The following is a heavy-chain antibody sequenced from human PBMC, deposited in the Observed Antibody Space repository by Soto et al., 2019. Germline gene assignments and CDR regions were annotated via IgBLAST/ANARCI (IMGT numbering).Heavy chain of an antibody. CDR1: GGSGSSGSYY. CDR3: ARDPGKVPGRGSHYH. J-gene: IGHJ5*02. V-gene: IGHV4-61*01. CDR2: IYNRGDT. D-gene: IGHD1-1*01. Sequence: QVQLQESGPVLVKPSETLSLTCTVSGGSGSSGSYYWTWIRQPPGKGLEWIGLIYNRGDTNYNHSIKSRGNMSLEATKNQCSRPRRSVTAADTAVYYCARDPGKVPGRGSHYHWGQGTLGSVSS.